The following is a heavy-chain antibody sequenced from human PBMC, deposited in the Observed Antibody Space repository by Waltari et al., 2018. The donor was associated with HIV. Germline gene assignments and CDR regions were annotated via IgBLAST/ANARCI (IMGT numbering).Heavy chain of an antibody. V-gene: IGHV3-30*18. J-gene: IGHJ4*02. D-gene: IGHD3-10*01. CDR1: GSLFSNHG. Sequence: QVVLVESGGGVVQPCRSLRLSCAAPGSLFSNHGMHWVRQAPGKVLEWVAVIAYDGKTKFYADSVKGRFTISRDNSKYTLFLQMDSLSTEDTGIYYCAKDPRGTYSLDSWGQGTLVTVSS. CDR3: AKDPRGTYSLDS. CDR2: IAYDGKTK.